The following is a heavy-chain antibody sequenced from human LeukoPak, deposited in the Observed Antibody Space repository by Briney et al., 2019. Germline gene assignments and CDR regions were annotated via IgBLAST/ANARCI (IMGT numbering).Heavy chain of an antibody. CDR2: ISSSSSI. CDR3: ARDTGTREYFDY. D-gene: IGHD1-14*01. CDR1: GFTFSSYS. V-gene: IGHV3-48*01. J-gene: IGHJ4*02. Sequence: PGGSLRLSCAASGFTFSSYSMNWVRQAPGKGLEWVSYISSSSSIYYADSVKGRFTISRDNAKNSLYLQMNSLRAEDTAVYYCARDTGTREYFDYWGQGTLVTVSS.